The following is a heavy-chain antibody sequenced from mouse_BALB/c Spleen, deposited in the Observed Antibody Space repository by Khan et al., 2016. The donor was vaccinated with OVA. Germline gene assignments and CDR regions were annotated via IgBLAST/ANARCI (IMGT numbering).Heavy chain of an antibody. CDR1: GYSFTVYY. CDR3: ARGYEFFPY. Sequence: VQLQQSGPDLVKPGASVKISCKASGYSFTVYYMTWVKQSHGKSPEWIGRVNPNNGDTNYKQNFKGKAILTVDKSSNTAYMELRSLTSEDSAVFYCARGYEFFPYWGQGTLVTVSA. J-gene: IGHJ3*01. D-gene: IGHD2-12*01. CDR2: VNPNNGDT. V-gene: IGHV1-26*01.